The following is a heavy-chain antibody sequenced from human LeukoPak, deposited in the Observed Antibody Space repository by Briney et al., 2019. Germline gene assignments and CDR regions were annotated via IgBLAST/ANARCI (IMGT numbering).Heavy chain of an antibody. Sequence: SETLSLTCTVSGGSISSSSYYWGWIRQPPGKGLEWIGSIYYSGSTYYNPSLKSRVTISVDTSTNQYSLKLSSVTAADTAVYYCARHALIRDSSGWGPGYFDYWGQGTLVTVSS. J-gene: IGHJ4*02. CDR3: ARHALIRDSSGWGPGYFDY. V-gene: IGHV4-39*01. CDR1: GGSISSSSYY. D-gene: IGHD6-19*01. CDR2: IYYSGST.